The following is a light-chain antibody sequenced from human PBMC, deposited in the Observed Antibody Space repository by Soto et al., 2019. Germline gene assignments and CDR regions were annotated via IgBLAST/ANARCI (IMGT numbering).Light chain of an antibody. Sequence: DIQMTQSPSTLSASVGDRVTITCRASENINSWLAWYQRKPGQAPKLLIYKASTLQTGVPSRFSGSGSGTEFTLTISSLQPDDAAIYFCQQYPRYLVTFGAGTKVAIK. V-gene: IGKV1-5*03. CDR2: KAS. CDR1: ENINSW. J-gene: IGKJ4*01. CDR3: QQYPRYLVT.